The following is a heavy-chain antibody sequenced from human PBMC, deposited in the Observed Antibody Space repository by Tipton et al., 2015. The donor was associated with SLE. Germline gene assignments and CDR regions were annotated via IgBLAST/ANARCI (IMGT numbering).Heavy chain of an antibody. CDR2: INHSGST. J-gene: IGHJ3*02. CDR3: SRGDLYSDYIWGTLRGAFDI. V-gene: IGHV4-34*01. D-gene: IGHD3-16*01. CDR1: GGSFNGYN. Sequence: LRLSCAVYGGSFNGYNWNWIRQPPGKGLEWIGEINHSGSTHYNPSLKSRVTISADTSKNQFSLKLSSLTAADTAIYYCSRGDLYSDYIWGTLRGAFDIWGQGAMVTVSS.